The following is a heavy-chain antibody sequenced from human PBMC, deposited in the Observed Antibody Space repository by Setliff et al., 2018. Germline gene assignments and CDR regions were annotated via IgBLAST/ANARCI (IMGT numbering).Heavy chain of an antibody. CDR1: GYTFTSYA. J-gene: IGHJ4*02. Sequence: ASVKVSCKASGYTFTSYAMHWVRQAPGQRLEWMGWINAGNGNTKYSQKFQGRVTITRETSAGTAYMELSSLRSEETAVYYCARDREAAADYWGQGTLVTVSS. D-gene: IGHD6-13*01. V-gene: IGHV1-3*01. CDR3: ARDREAAADY. CDR2: INAGNGNT.